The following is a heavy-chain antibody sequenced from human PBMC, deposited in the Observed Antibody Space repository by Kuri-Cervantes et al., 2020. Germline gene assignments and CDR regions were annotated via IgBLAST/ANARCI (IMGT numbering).Heavy chain of an antibody. CDR3: ARELVAPYYYYGMDV. CDR1: GYTFFNYG. J-gene: IGHJ6*02. Sequence: ASVKVSCKTSGYTFFNYGISWVRQAPGQGLEWMGWSSVYNGDTNYAQKFQGRVTLTSDRSSNTVAMELRSLRSDDTAVYYCARELVAPYYYYGMDVWGQGTTVTVSS. CDR2: SSVYNGDT. D-gene: IGHD5-12*01. V-gene: IGHV1-18*01.